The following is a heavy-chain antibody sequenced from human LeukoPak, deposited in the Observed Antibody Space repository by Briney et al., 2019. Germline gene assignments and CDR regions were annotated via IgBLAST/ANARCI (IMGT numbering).Heavy chain of an antibody. CDR2: ISSSGSTI. Sequence: GGSLRLSCAASGFTFSSYSMNWVRQAPGKGLEWVSYISSSGSTIYYADSAKGRFTISRDNAKNSLYLQMNSLRAEDTALYYCARVVGATEFDYWGQGTLVTVSS. J-gene: IGHJ4*02. CDR1: GFTFSSYS. V-gene: IGHV3-48*04. D-gene: IGHD1-26*01. CDR3: ARVVGATEFDY.